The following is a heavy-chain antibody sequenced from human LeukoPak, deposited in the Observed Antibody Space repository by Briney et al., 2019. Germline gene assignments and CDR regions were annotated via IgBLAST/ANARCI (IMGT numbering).Heavy chain of an antibody. CDR3: ARLLGARNWFDP. D-gene: IGHD1-26*01. Sequence: SETLSLTCTVSGGSISSSSYYWGWIRQPPGKGLEWIGRIYYSGSTYYNPSLKSRVTISVDTSKNQFSLKLSSVTAADTAVYYCARLLGARNWFDPWGQGTLVTVSS. J-gene: IGHJ5*02. V-gene: IGHV4-39*01. CDR2: IYYSGST. CDR1: GGSISSSSYY.